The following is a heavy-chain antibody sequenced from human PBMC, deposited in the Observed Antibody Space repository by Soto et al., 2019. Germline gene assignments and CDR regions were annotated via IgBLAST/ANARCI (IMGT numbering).Heavy chain of an antibody. D-gene: IGHD1-7*01. CDR3: ASRDPGTSVDY. CDR2: IYRTGST. J-gene: IGHJ4*02. Sequence: KPSETLSLTCAVSGGSFTSNNWWTWVRQPPGQGLEWIGEIYRTGSTNYNPSLKSRVTISLDKSENQFSLKVTSLTAADTAVYYCASRDPGTSVDYWGQGTLVPVSP. V-gene: IGHV4-4*02. CDR1: GGSFTSNNW.